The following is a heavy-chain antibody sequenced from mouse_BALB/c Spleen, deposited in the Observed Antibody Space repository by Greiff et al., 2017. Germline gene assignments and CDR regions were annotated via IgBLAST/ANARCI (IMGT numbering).Heavy chain of an antibody. D-gene: IGHD6-1*01. J-gene: IGHJ4*01. Sequence: VQLQQSGAELMKPGASVKISCKATGYTFSSYWIEWVKQRPGHGLEWIGEILPGSGSTNYNEKFKGKATFTADTSSNTAYMQLSSLTSEDSAVYYCAREGLAYAMDYWGQGTSVTVSS. V-gene: IGHV1-9*01. CDR1: GYTFSSYW. CDR2: ILPGSGST. CDR3: AREGLAYAMDY.